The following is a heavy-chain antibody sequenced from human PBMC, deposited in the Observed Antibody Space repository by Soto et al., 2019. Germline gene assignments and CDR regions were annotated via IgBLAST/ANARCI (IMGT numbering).Heavy chain of an antibody. V-gene: IGHV4-31*03. CDR1: GGSISSGGYY. CDR3: ARDPKRHKVNSYYYRDV. CDR2: IYYSGST. Sequence: SETLSLTCTVSGGSISSGGYYWSWIRQHPGKGLEWIGYIYYSGSTYYNPSLKSRVTISVDTSKNQFSLKLSSVTAADTAVYYGARDPKRHKVNSYYYRDVWGKGTRFTFP. D-gene: IGHD4-4*01. J-gene: IGHJ6*03.